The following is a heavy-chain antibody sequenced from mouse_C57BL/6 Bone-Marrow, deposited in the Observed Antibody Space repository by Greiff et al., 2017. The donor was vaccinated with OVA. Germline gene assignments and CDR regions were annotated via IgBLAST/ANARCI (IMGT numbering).Heavy chain of an antibody. Sequence: QVQLQQSGAELVRPGASVKLSCKASGYTFTDYYINWVKQRPGQGLDWIARIYPGSGNTYYNEKFKGKATLTAEKSSSTAYMQLSSLTSEDSAVYFCARGVFDYWGQGTTLTVSS. CDR2: IYPGSGNT. J-gene: IGHJ2*01. CDR3: ARGVFDY. CDR1: GYTFTDYY. V-gene: IGHV1-76*01.